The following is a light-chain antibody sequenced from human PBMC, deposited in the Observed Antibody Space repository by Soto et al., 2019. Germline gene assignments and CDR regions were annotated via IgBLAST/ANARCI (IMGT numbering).Light chain of an antibody. CDR3: LQFDISPLYT. Sequence: EIVLTQSPATLSLSPGERATLSCRASQSVSSYLAWYQQKPGQAPRLLIYDASNRATGIPARFSGSGSGTDFTLTISSLEPEDFAVYYCLQFDISPLYTFGQGTKVDIK. CDR1: QSVSSY. V-gene: IGKV3-11*01. J-gene: IGKJ2*01. CDR2: DAS.